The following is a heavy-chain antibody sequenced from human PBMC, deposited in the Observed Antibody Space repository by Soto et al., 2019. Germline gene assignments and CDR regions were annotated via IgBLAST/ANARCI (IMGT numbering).Heavy chain of an antibody. CDR1: GFTFISAW. CDR3: ATDPGAFAGAMRD. Sequence: VQLEDSGGGWVKPGGSLRLSCAASGFTFISAWINWVRQAPGKGLEWVACITFNGSKEYYVDSVKGRFAISRNNSMNTLYLQMSSLGPEDTGVYYCATDPGAFAGAMRDWGRGTLVTVSS. V-gene: IGHV3-30*03. D-gene: IGHD3-16*01. CDR2: ITFNGSKE. J-gene: IGHJ4*02.